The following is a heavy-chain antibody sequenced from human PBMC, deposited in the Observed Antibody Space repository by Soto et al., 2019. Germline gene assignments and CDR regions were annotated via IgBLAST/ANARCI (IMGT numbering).Heavy chain of an antibody. Sequence: ASVKVPCKASGYSFTSYYMHWVRQAPGQGLEWMGIINPSGGSTSYAQKFQGRVTMTRDTSTSTVYMELSSLRSEDTAVYYCARSANRVRGVYYYYYGMDVWGQGTTVTVSS. CDR1: GYSFTSYY. V-gene: IGHV1-46*01. CDR2: INPSGGST. D-gene: IGHD3-10*01. J-gene: IGHJ6*02. CDR3: ARSANRVRGVYYYYYGMDV.